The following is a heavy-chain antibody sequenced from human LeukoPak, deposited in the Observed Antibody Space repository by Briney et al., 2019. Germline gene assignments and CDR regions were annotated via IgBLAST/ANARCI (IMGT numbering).Heavy chain of an antibody. J-gene: IGHJ6*02. Sequence: PGGSLRLSCAASGFTFDDYAMHWVRQAPGKGLEWVSGISWNSGSIGYADSVKGRFTISRDNAKNSLYLQMNSLRAEDTALYYCAKDGGSGSYDYYYGMNVWGQGTTVTVSS. CDR1: GFTFDDYA. CDR3: AKDGGSGSYDYYYGMNV. D-gene: IGHD3-10*01. CDR2: ISWNSGSI. V-gene: IGHV3-9*01.